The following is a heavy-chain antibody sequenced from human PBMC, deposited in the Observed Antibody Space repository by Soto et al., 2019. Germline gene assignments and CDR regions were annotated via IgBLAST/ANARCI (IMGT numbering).Heavy chain of an antibody. D-gene: IGHD6-19*01. Sequence: AAVKVSCKASGYTFTSYGISWVRQSPGQGXEWMGWISAYNGNTNYAQKLQGRVTMTTDTSTSTAYMELRSLRSDDTAVYYCARDGQWLAFYYYYYYGMDVWGQGTTVTVFS. CDR2: ISAYNGNT. J-gene: IGHJ6*02. CDR1: GYTFTSYG. CDR3: ARDGQWLAFYYYYYYGMDV. V-gene: IGHV1-18*04.